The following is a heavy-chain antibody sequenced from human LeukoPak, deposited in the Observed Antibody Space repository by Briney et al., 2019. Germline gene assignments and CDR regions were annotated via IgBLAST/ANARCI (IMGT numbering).Heavy chain of an antibody. CDR3: ARGTELTRTSGHYSFDY. CDR2: ISGSGTA. Sequence: SETLSLTCTVSAGSLNTYFWTWVRQPAGKGLEWIGRISGSGTAFYNPSLESRVTISLDTANYQLFLRMTSVSAADTAVYYCARGTELTRTSGHYSFDYWGQGTLVSVSS. CDR1: AGSLNTYF. V-gene: IGHV4-4*07. J-gene: IGHJ4*02. D-gene: IGHD1-7*01.